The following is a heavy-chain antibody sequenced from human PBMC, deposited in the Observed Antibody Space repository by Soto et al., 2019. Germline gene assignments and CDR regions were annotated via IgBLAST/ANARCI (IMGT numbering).Heavy chain of an antibody. Sequence: SETLSLTCGVYGGSFRNYYWIWFRQPPGKGLEWIGEVNHSGGTSYNPSPKSRFTISVDTLKSKFSLKLTSVTAADTVVYYCARNPSAPVAGFAPWGKGTLVPVSS. CDR1: GGSFRNYY. J-gene: IGHJ5*02. CDR3: ARNPSAPVAGFAP. D-gene: IGHD3-10*01. CDR2: VNHSGGT. V-gene: IGHV4-34*01.